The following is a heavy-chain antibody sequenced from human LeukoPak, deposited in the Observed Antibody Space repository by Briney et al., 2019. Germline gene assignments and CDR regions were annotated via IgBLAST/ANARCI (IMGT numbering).Heavy chain of an antibody. Sequence: SETLSLTCAVYGGSFSGYYWSWIRQPPGKGLERIGEINHSGSTNYNPSLKSRVTISVDTSKNQFSLKLSSVTAADRAVYYCARPSGSGWYYFDYWGQGILVTVSS. J-gene: IGHJ4*02. V-gene: IGHV4-34*01. CDR3: ARPSGSGWYYFDY. CDR1: GGSFSGYY. D-gene: IGHD6-19*01. CDR2: INHSGST.